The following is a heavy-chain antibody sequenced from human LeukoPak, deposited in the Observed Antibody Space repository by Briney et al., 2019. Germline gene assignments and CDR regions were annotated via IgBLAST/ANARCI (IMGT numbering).Heavy chain of an antibody. J-gene: IGHJ5*02. CDR2: IYYSGST. D-gene: IGHD3-10*01. CDR3: ARRAYYYGSSTFDP. V-gene: IGHV4-39*01. CDR1: GGSISSSSYY. Sequence: SETLSLTCTVSGGSISSSSYYWGWIRQPPGKGLKWIGSIYYSGSTYYNPSLKSRVTISVDTSKNQFSLKLSSVTAADTAVYYCARRAYYYGSSTFDPWGQGTLVTVSS.